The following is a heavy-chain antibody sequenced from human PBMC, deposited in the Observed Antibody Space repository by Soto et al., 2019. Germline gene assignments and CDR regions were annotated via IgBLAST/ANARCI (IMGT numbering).Heavy chain of an antibody. D-gene: IGHD6-13*01. CDR1: GFTVSSNY. V-gene: IGHV3-53*01. CDR3: TRVQEGIAAAGPFDY. Sequence: GGSLRLFCAASGFTVSSNYMSWVRQAPGKGLEWVSVIYSGGSTYYADSVKGRFTISRDNSKNTLYLQMNSLRAEDTAVYYCTRVQEGIAAAGPFDYWGQGTLVTVSS. CDR2: IYSGGST. J-gene: IGHJ4*02.